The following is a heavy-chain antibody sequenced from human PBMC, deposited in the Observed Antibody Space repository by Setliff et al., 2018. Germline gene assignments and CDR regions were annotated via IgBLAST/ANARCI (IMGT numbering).Heavy chain of an antibody. V-gene: IGHV4-4*07. CDR1: GGSISYNY. CDR3: VREGYSEYFQD. J-gene: IGHJ1*01. D-gene: IGHD1-1*01. Sequence: SETLSLTCTVSGGSISYNYWSWIRQPAGKGLQWIGRIYTDGSTKYNPSLNSRVTLLIDTAKNQISLRLSSVTAADTAVYFCVREGYSEYFQDWGRGTLVTVSS. CDR2: IYTDGST.